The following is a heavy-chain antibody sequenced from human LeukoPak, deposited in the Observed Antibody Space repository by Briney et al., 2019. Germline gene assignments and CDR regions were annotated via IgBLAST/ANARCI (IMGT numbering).Heavy chain of an antibody. CDR1: GFTFSTYW. CDR3: ARVGNLYYYYYMDV. V-gene: IGHV3-7*01. Sequence: QSGGSLRLSCAASGFTFSTYWMSWVRQAPGKGLEWVANIKEDGSEKYYVDSVKGRFTISRDNAKNSLYLQMNSLRAEDMAVYYCARVGNLYYYYYMDVWGKGTTVTISS. CDR2: IKEDGSEK. J-gene: IGHJ6*03. D-gene: IGHD1-14*01.